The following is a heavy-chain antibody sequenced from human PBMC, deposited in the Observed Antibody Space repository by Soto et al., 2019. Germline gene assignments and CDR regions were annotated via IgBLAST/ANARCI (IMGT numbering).Heavy chain of an antibody. D-gene: IGHD6-19*01. V-gene: IGHV4-34*01. CDR2: INHSGST. J-gene: IGHJ4*02. Sequence: QAHLQQWGAGLLKPSETLSLTCRVYGVSFSAYYWSWIRQPPGEGLEWIGEINHSGSTNYNPSLKSRVTISIDTSKNQFSLMLTSVTAADTAVYYCARSVAGPDYWGQGTLVTVSS. CDR1: GVSFSAYY. CDR3: ARSVAGPDY.